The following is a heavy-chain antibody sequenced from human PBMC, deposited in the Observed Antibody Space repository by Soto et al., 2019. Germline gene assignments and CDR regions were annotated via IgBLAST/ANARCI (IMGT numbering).Heavy chain of an antibody. CDR1: GGSFSGYY. CDR3: AREGYYDTSGYPRYYYYGMDV. CDR2: IYYSGST. J-gene: IGHJ6*02. D-gene: IGHD3-22*01. V-gene: IGHV4-59*01. Sequence: PSETLSLTCAVYGGSFSGYYWTWIRQPPGKGLEWIGYIYYSGSTNYNPSLKSRVTISVHTSKKQFSLNLSSVTAADTAVYYCAREGYYDTSGYPRYYYYGMDVWGQGTTVTVSS.